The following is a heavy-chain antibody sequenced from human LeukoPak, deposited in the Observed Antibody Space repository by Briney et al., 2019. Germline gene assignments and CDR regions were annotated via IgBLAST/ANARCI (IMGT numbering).Heavy chain of an antibody. CDR2: IKEDGTES. D-gene: IGHD2-2*01. CDR3: ARVGSSRPFDN. J-gene: IGHJ4*02. V-gene: IGHV3-7*04. Sequence: PGGSLRLSCAASGFTFSSYWMTWVRQAPGKGLEWVANIKEDGTESFYVDSVQGRFTISRDNAKSSLFLQMNSLTDEDTAVYYCARVGSSRPFDNWGQGALVTVSS. CDR1: GFTFSSYW.